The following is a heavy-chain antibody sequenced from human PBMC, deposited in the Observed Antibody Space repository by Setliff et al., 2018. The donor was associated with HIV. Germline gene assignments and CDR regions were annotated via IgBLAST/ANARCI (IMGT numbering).Heavy chain of an antibody. Sequence: PSETLSLTCTVSGGSIRSSDYYWGWIRQPPGKGLEWIGSIYYTGRSFHNPSLKSRSTISVDTSKNQFSLKLSSVTAADTAVYYCGRENPGDYWGQGTLVTVSS. D-gene: IGHD3-10*01. CDR1: GGSIRSSDYY. J-gene: IGHJ4*02. CDR2: IYYTGRS. CDR3: GRENPGDY. V-gene: IGHV4-39*01.